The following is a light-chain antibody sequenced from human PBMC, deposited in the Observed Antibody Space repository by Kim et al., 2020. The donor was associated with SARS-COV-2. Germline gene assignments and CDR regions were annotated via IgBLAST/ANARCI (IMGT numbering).Light chain of an antibody. Sequence: SVTPKDKVTITCRASQSLGSNLHWYQKKPDQSPKLLIKYASQSFSGAPSRFSGSGSGTDFTLTINSLEAEDAATYYCHQTSSLPRTFGQGTKVDIK. CDR1: QSLGSN. CDR3: HQTSSLPRT. V-gene: IGKV6-21*01. CDR2: YAS. J-gene: IGKJ1*01.